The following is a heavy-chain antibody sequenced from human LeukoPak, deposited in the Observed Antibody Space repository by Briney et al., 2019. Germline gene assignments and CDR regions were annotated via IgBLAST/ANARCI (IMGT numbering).Heavy chain of an antibody. V-gene: IGHV4-59*01. Sequence: SETLSLTCTVSGGSISSYYWSWIRQPPGKGLEWIGYIYYSGSTNYNPSFKSRVTISVDTSKNQFSLKLSSVTAADTAVYYCARWGLWFGELRDPDAHYGMDVWGQGTTVTVSS. CDR1: GGSISSYY. J-gene: IGHJ6*02. CDR3: ARWGLWFGELRDPDAHYGMDV. D-gene: IGHD3-10*01. CDR2: IYYSGST.